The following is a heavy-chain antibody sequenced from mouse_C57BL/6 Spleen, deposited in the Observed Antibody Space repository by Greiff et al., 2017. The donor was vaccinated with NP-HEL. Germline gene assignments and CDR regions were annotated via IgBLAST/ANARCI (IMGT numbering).Heavy chain of an antibody. CDR2: IDPETGGT. CDR3: TRGITTVVVGDY. D-gene: IGHD1-1*01. CDR1: GYTFTDYE. J-gene: IGHJ2*01. V-gene: IGHV1-15*01. Sequence: QVQLQQSGAELVRPGASVTLSCKASGYTFTDYEMHWVKQTPVHGLEWIGAIDPETGGTAYNQKFKGKAILTADKSSSTAYMELRSLTSEDSAVDYCTRGITTVVVGDYWGQGTTLTVSS.